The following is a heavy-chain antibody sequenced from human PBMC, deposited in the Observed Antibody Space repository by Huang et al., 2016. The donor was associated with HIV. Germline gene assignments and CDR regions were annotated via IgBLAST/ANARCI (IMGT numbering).Heavy chain of an antibody. V-gene: IGHV1-69*13. CDR3: ARGQLGSYGDYDVLY. J-gene: IGHJ4*02. CDR1: GGTFSKYA. Sequence: QVQLVQSGAEVKTPGASVKVSCKASGGTFSKYAISWVGQSPGQGLEWMGGSNPMYGTPNYARKFQGRVTITAADSTSTTFVEVSSLRSEDTALYYCARGQLGSYGDYDVLYWGQGTLVTVSS. CDR2: SNPMYGTP. D-gene: IGHD4-17*01.